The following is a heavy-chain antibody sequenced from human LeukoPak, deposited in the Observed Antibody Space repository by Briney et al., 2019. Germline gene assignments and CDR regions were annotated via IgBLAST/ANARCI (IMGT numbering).Heavy chain of an antibody. V-gene: IGHV3-23*01. Sequence: GRSLRLSCAASGFIFNNFAMSWVRQAPGKGLEWVSAIGDNGGDTKYAASVKGRFTIYRDNSRNTLYLQMNSLRVEDTAIYYCGRDWKLDYWGQGTLVTVSS. CDR3: GRDWKLDY. D-gene: IGHD1-1*01. CDR2: IGDNGGDT. J-gene: IGHJ4*02. CDR1: GFIFNNFA.